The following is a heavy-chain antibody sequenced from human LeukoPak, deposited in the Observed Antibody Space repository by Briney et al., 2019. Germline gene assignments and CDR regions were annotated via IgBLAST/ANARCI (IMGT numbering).Heavy chain of an antibody. CDR3: AKELQDIVVVPAASDY. CDR1: GFTFSSYA. D-gene: IGHD2-2*01. Sequence: PGGSLRLSCAASGFTFSSYAMSWVRQAPGKGLEWVSAISGSGGSTYYADSVKGRFTISGDNSKNTLYLQMNSLRAEDTAVYYCAKELQDIVVVPAASDYWGQGTLVTVSS. CDR2: ISGSGGST. V-gene: IGHV3-23*01. J-gene: IGHJ4*02.